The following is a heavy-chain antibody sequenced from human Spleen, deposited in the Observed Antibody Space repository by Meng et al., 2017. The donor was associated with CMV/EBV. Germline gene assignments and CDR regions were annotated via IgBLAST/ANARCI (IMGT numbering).Heavy chain of an antibody. CDR1: GYTFTGYY. CDR2: INPNSGGT. V-gene: IGHV1-2*02. Sequence: ASVKVSCKASGYTFTGYYMHWVRQDPGQGLEWMGWINPNSGGTNYAQKFQGRVTMTRDTSISTADMELSRLRSDDTAVYYCARVWTGDGIGYCSGGSCYSGDYYYGMDVWGQGTTVTVSS. D-gene: IGHD2-15*01. J-gene: IGHJ6*02. CDR3: ARVWTGDGIGYCSGGSCYSGDYYYGMDV.